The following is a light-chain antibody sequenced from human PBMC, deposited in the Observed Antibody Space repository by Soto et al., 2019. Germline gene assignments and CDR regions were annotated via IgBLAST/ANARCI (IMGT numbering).Light chain of an antibody. CDR1: QSVSNNY. CDR3: QQYGSSGT. J-gene: IGKJ1*01. CDR2: GAS. V-gene: IGKV3-20*01. Sequence: EMVMMQSPATLSLSPGERATLSCRASQSVSNNYLAWYQQKPGQAPRLLIYGASNRATGIPDRFSGSGSGTDFTLAISRLEPEDFAVYYCQQYGSSGTFGQGTKVDIK.